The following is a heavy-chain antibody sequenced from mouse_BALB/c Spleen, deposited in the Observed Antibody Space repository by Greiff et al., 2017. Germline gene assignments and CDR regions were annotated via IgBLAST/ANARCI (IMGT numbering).Heavy chain of an antibody. CDR1: GFTFSSFG. V-gene: IGHV5-17*02. D-gene: IGHD2-4*01. CDR3: ARSTMITTEFLDY. Sequence: EVMLVESGGGLVQPGGSRKLSCAASGFTFSSFGMHWVRQAPEKGLEWVAYISSGSSTIYYADTVKGRFTISRDNPKNTLFLQMTSLRSEDTAMYYCARSTMITTEFLDYWGQGTSVTVSS. CDR2: ISSGSSTI. J-gene: IGHJ4*01.